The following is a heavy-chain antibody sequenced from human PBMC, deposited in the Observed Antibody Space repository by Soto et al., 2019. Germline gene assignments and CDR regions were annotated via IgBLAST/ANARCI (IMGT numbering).Heavy chain of an antibody. J-gene: IGHJ4*02. V-gene: IGHV3-9*01. CDR2: ISWNSDSI. CDR1: GFIFDDFA. Sequence: EAQLVESGGGFVQPGRSLRLSCAGSGFIFDDFAIHWVRQAPGKGLEWVSGISWNSDSIGYADSVKGRFTISRDNAKNSLCSQMNSLRVEDTALYYCTKVGGLYDFWSGPLHFDLWGQGTLVTVSS. D-gene: IGHD3-3*01. CDR3: TKVGGLYDFWSGPLHFDL.